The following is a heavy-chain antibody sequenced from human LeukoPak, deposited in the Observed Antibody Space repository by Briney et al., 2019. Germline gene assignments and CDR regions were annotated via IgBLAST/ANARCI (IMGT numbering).Heavy chain of an antibody. J-gene: IGHJ3*02. CDR1: GGSIGSSSYY. D-gene: IGHD5-24*01. CDR2: IYYSGST. V-gene: IGHV4-39*07. Sequence: SQTLSLTCTVSGGSIGSSSYYWGWIRQPPGKGLEWIGSIYYSGSTYYNPSLKSRVTISVDTSKNQFSLKLSSVTAADTAVYYCGAWLQLLDAFDIWGQGTMVTVSS. CDR3: GAWLQLLDAFDI.